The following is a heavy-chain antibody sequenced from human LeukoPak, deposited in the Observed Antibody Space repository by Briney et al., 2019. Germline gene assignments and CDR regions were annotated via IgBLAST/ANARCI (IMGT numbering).Heavy chain of an antibody. Sequence: PGGSLRLSCAASGFTFSNYEMNWVRQAPGKGLEWVSYISSSGSTIYYADSVKGRFTISRDNAKNSLYLQMNSLRAEDTAVYYCARDGVAGAMADYWGQGTLVTVSS. V-gene: IGHV3-48*03. D-gene: IGHD6-25*01. CDR2: ISSSGSTI. CDR3: ARDGVAGAMADY. J-gene: IGHJ4*02. CDR1: GFTFSNYE.